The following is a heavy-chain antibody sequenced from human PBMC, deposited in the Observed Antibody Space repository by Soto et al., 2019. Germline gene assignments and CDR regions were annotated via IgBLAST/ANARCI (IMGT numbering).Heavy chain of an antibody. CDR2: IYPGDSDT. V-gene: IGHV5-51*01. J-gene: IGHJ6*02. CDR3: AASIFYYGMDV. Sequence: AGESLKISCKGSGYTFTNYWIGWVRQMPGKGLEWMGIIYPGDSDTKYSPSFQGQVTISADKSITTTYLQWSSLKASDTAIYYCAASIFYYGMDVWGQGTTVTVSS. CDR1: GYTFTNYW.